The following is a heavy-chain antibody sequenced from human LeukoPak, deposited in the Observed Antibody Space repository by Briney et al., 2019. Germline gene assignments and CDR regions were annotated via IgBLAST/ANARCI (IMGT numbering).Heavy chain of an antibody. Sequence: GGSLRLSCAASGFTFSSYSMNWVRQAPGKGLEWVSSISSSGSYIYYADSMQGRFTISRDNSKNSLFLQMNSLRAEDTALYHCARSHDYYDSSGYYPNWFDPWGQGTLVTVSS. CDR2: ISSSGSYI. CDR1: GFTFSSYS. CDR3: ARSHDYYDSSGYYPNWFDP. V-gene: IGHV3-21*04. J-gene: IGHJ5*02. D-gene: IGHD3-22*01.